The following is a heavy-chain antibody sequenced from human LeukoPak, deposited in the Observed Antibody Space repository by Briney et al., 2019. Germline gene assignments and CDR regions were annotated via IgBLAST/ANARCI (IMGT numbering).Heavy chain of an antibody. CDR1: GYSISSGYY. J-gene: IGHJ4*02. CDR3: AGLSGSYHY. Sequence: PSETLSLTCSVSGYSISSGYYWGWIRQPPGKGLEWIGSIYHSGSAYYNPSLKSRVTISVDTSKNQFSLKLSSVTAADTAVYFCAGLSGSYHYWGQETLVTVSS. CDR2: IYHSGSA. V-gene: IGHV4-38-2*01. D-gene: IGHD1-26*01.